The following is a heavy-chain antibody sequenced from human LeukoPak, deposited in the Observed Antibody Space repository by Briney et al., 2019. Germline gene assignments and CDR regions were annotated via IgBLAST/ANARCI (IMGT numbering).Heavy chain of an antibody. V-gene: IGHV1-3*01. Sequence: ASVKVSCKASGYTFTSYAMHWVRQAPGQRLEWMGWINAGNGNTKYSQKFQVRVTITRDTSASTAYMDLSSLRSEDTAVYYCAAGIAVAGYDAFDIWGQGTMVTVSS. D-gene: IGHD6-19*01. CDR3: AAGIAVAGYDAFDI. CDR1: GYTFTSYA. CDR2: INAGNGNT. J-gene: IGHJ3*02.